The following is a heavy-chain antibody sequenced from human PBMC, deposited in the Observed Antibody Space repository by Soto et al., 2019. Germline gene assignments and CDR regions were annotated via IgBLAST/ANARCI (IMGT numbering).Heavy chain of an antibody. CDR1: GGSFSGYY. V-gene: IGHV4-34*01. Sequence: LSLTCAVYGGSFSGYYWSWIRQPPGKGLEWIGEINHSGSTNYNPSLKSRVTISVDTSKNQFSLKLSSVTAADTAVYFCARDCSSTSCPHFDYWGQGTLVTVSS. CDR2: INHSGST. J-gene: IGHJ4*02. D-gene: IGHD2-2*01. CDR3: ARDCSSTSCPHFDY.